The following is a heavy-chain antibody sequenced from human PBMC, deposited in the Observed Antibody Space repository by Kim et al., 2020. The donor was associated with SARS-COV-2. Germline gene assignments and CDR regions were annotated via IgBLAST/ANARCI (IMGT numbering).Heavy chain of an antibody. CDR2: IYYSGST. V-gene: IGHV4-39*01. CDR1: GGSISSSSYY. J-gene: IGHJ2*01. CDR3: ARHAETSGMAVSWLVRVVPYFDL. Sequence: SETLSLTCTVSGGSISSSSYYWGWIRQPPGKGLEWIGSIYYSGSTYYNPSLKSRVTISVDTSKNQFSLKLSSVTAADTAVYYCARHAETSGMAVSWLVRVVPYFDLWGRGTLVTVSS. D-gene: IGHD6-19*01.